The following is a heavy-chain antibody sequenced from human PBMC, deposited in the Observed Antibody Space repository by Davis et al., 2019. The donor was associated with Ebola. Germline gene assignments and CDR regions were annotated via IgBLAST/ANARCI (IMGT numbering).Heavy chain of an antibody. CDR2: TSAYNGHT. CDR3: ARNTIPLFGMVSIPPYYYSGMAV. CDR1: GYTFNSHG. Sequence: ASVKVSCKASGYTFNSHGISWVRQAPGQGLEWMAWTSAYNGHTYYAQKFQGRVTITADESSSTAYMELSSLRSEDTAIYYCARNTIPLFGMVSIPPYYYSGMAVWGQGTTVTVSS. D-gene: IGHD3-3*01. V-gene: IGHV1-18*01. J-gene: IGHJ6*02.